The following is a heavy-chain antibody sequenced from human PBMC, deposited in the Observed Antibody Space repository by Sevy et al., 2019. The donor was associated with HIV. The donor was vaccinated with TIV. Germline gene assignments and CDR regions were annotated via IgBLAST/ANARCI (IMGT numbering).Heavy chain of an antibody. V-gene: IGHV3-23*01. Sequence: GGSLRLSCAASGFTFTSYAMSWVRQAPGKGLEWVSSISGSHGTPYYADSVKGRFTISRDNSKNTLYLQMSSLRAEDTAVYYCAKSEWGNIGFWTRSSCYPFDYWGQGTLVTVSS. CDR2: ISGSHGTP. CDR1: GFTFTSYA. J-gene: IGHJ4*02. D-gene: IGHD2-2*01. CDR3: AKSEWGNIGFWTRSSCYPFDY.